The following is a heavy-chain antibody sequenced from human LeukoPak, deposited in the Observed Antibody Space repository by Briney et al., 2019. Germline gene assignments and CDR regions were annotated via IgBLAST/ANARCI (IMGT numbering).Heavy chain of an antibody. CDR1: GFTFSIYA. CDR2: ISDSGGST. J-gene: IGHJ4*02. CDR3: AKDGIAVAGSSAWY. D-gene: IGHD6-19*01. Sequence: GGSLRLSCAASGFTFSIYALHWVRQAPEKGLEWVSGISDSGGSTYYADSVKGRFTISRDNSKNTVYLQMNSLRAEDTAVYYCAKDGIAVAGSSAWYWGRGTQVTVSS. V-gene: IGHV3-23*01.